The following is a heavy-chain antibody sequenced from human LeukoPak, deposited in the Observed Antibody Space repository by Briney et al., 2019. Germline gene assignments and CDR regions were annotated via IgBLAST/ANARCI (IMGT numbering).Heavy chain of an antibody. V-gene: IGHV1-18*01. CDR2: ISAYNGNT. CDR1: GYTFPSCG. CDR3: ARDVSAFRSFSKYYYMDV. Sequence: GASVEVSCKASGYTFPSCGISWVRQAPGQGVEWMGWISAYNGNTNYAQQLQGRVTMTTDTSTSTAYMELRSLRSDDTAVYYCARDVSAFRSFSKYYYMDVWGKGTTVTVSS. J-gene: IGHJ6*03. D-gene: IGHD3-10*01.